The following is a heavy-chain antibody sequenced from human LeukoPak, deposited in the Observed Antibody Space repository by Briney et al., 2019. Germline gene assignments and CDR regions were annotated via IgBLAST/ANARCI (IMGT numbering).Heavy chain of an antibody. CDR3: ARLLVYNSGGEAFDY. Sequence: PGGSLRLSCAASGFTFSSYEMNWVRRAPGKGLEWVANIKKDGSEKYYVDSVKGRFTISSDNAKNSLYLQMNSLRAEDTAVYYCARLLVYNSGGEAFDYWGPGTLVTVSS. CDR1: GFTFSSYE. D-gene: IGHD3-10*01. CDR2: IKKDGSEK. V-gene: IGHV3-7*01. J-gene: IGHJ4*02.